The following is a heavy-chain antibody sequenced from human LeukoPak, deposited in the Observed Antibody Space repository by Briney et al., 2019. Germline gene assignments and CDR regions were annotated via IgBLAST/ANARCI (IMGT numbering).Heavy chain of an antibody. CDR2: ITAYNGNT. CDR3: ARDTKRSRARWENLGFDP. D-gene: IGHD1-26*01. J-gene: IGHJ5*02. Sequence: ASVKVSCKASGYIFTSYGINWVRQAPGQGLEWMGWITAYNGNTYYAQKLQGRVTMTTDTSTSTAYMELRSLRSDDTAVYYCARDTKRSRARWENLGFDPWGQGTLVTVSS. V-gene: IGHV1-18*01. CDR1: GYIFTSYG.